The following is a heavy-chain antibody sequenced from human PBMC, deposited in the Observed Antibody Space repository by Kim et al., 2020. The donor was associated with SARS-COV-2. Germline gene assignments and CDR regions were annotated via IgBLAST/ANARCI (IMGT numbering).Heavy chain of an antibody. D-gene: IGHD3-22*01. CDR3: AKGTSISYDSSGYVY. J-gene: IGHJ4*02. V-gene: IGHV3-23*01. CDR1: GFTFGSYA. Sequence: GGSLRLSCAVSGFTFGSYAMSWVRQVPGGGLEWVSAISGSGGSTYYADSVKGRFTISRDNSKNTLYLQMSSLRAEDTAVYYCAKGTSISYDSSGYVYWGQGTLVTVSS. CDR2: ISGSGGST.